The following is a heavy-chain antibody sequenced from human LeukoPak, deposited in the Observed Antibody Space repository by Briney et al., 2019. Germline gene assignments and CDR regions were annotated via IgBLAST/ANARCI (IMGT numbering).Heavy chain of an antibody. CDR2: INAGNGNT. J-gene: IGHJ4*02. CDR3: ARADFWSGYYLI. Sequence: APVKVSCKASGYTFTSYAMHWVRQAPGQRLEWMGWINAGNGNTKYSQKFQGRVTITRDTSASAAYMELSSLRSEDTAVYYCARADFWSGYYLIWGQGTLVTVSS. V-gene: IGHV1-3*01. CDR1: GYTFTSYA. D-gene: IGHD3-3*01.